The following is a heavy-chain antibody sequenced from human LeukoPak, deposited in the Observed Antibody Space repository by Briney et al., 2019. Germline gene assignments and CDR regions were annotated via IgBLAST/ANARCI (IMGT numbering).Heavy chain of an antibody. CDR3: ARGPWSSGWHYFDY. CDR1: GFTFSSYA. V-gene: IGHV3-48*03. J-gene: IGHJ4*02. D-gene: IGHD6-19*01. CDR2: ISSSGSTI. Sequence: QPGGSLRLSCAASGFTFSSYAMNWVRQAPGKGLEWVSYISSSGSTIYYADSVKGRFTISRDNAKNSLYLQMNSLRAEDTAVYYCARGPWSSGWHYFDYWGQGTLVTVSS.